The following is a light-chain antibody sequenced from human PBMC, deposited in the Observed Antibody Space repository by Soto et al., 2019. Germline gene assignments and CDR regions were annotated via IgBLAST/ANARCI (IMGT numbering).Light chain of an antibody. CDR2: AAS. Sequence: DIQMTQSPSSLSASVGDRVTITCRASQSISSYLNWYQQKPGKAPKLLIYAASSLQSGVPSRFRGSGSGTDFTVTISSLQTKDFATYYCQQSYSTPYTFGQGTKLEIK. V-gene: IGKV1-39*01. CDR3: QQSYSTPYT. J-gene: IGKJ2*01. CDR1: QSISSY.